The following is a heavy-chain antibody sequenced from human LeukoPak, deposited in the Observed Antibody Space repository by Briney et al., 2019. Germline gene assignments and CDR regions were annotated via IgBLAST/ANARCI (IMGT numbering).Heavy chain of an antibody. D-gene: IGHD2-21*02. V-gene: IGHV3-7*01. CDR1: GFTFSYYW. Sequence: GGSLRLSCAASGFTFSYYWMNWVRQAPGRGLEWVANIEQDGSEKYYVDSVKGRFTISRDNAKNSLYLQMNSLRAEDTAVYYCARGDRSAFDIWGQGTMVTLSS. CDR3: ARGDRSAFDI. CDR2: IEQDGSEK. J-gene: IGHJ3*02.